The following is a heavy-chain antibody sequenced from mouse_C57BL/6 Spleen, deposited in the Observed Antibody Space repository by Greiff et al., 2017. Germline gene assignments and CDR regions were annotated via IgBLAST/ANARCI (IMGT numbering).Heavy chain of an antibody. V-gene: IGHV1-55*01. CDR1: GYTFTSYW. CDR3: ARAEYGEGWYFDV. CDR2: IYPGSGST. Sequence: QVQLQQPGAELVKPGASVKMSCKASGYTFTSYWITWVKQRPGQGLEWIGDIYPGSGSTNYNGKFKGKATLTADKSSSTAYMQLSSLTSEDSAVYFCARAEYGEGWYFDVWGTGTTVTVSS. J-gene: IGHJ1*03. D-gene: IGHD1-2*01.